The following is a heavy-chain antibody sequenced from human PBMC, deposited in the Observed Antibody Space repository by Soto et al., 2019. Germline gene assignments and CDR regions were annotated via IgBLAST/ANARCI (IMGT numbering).Heavy chain of an antibody. D-gene: IGHD6-19*01. CDR2: IYYSGST. J-gene: IGHJ4*02. Sequence: PSETLSLTCTVAGGSTSSYYWSWIRQPPGKRLEWIGYIYYSGSTNYNPSLKSRVDISIDTSKNQFSLKLSSVTAADTAVYYCARAPNEHSSGWYFDYWGQGTLVTVSS. CDR1: GGSTSSYY. V-gene: IGHV4-59*12. CDR3: ARAPNEHSSGWYFDY.